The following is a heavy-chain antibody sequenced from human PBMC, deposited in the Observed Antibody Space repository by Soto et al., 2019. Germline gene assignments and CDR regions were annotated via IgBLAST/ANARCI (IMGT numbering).Heavy chain of an antibody. CDR2: INHSGST. V-gene: IGHV4-34*01. CDR3: ARGHVAYYYYYGMDV. J-gene: IGHJ6*02. CDR1: GGSFSGYY. Sequence: SETLSLTCAVYGGSFSGYYWSWIRQPPGKGMEWIGEINHSGSTNYNPSLKSRVTISVDTSKNQCSLKLSSVTAADTAVYHCARGHVAYYYYYGMDVWDQETTVTVSS.